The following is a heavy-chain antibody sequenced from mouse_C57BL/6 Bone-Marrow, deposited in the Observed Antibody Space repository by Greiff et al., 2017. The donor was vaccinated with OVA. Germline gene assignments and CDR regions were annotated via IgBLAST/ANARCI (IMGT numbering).Heavy chain of an antibody. CDR3: ARYGLYYDYEGGFDY. D-gene: IGHD2-4*01. Sequence: EVKLVESGGGLVQPGGSLKLSCAASGFTFSDYGMAWVRQAPRKGPEWVAFISNLAYSIYYADTVTGRFTISRENAKNTLYLEMSSLRSEDTAMYYCARYGLYYDYEGGFDYWGQGTTLTVSS. V-gene: IGHV5-15*04. CDR2: ISNLAYSI. J-gene: IGHJ2*01. CDR1: GFTFSDYG.